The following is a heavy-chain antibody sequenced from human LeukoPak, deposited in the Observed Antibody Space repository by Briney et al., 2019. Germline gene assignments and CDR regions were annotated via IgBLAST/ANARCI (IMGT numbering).Heavy chain of an antibody. CDR3: AKRAGVYNYDSSGYLSGFDY. CDR2: ISYDGSNK. CDR1: GFTFSSYG. Sequence: PGGSLRLSCAASGFTFSSYGMHWVRQAPGKGLEWVAVISYDGSNKYHEDSVKGRFTISRDNSKNTLYLQMNSPRAEDTAVYYCAKRAGVYNYDSSGYLSGFDYWGQGTLVTVSS. V-gene: IGHV3-30*18. D-gene: IGHD3-22*01. J-gene: IGHJ4*02.